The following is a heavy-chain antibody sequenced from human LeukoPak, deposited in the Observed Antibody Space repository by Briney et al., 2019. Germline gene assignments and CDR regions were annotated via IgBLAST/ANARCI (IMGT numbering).Heavy chain of an antibody. V-gene: IGHV1-2*06. J-gene: IGHJ2*01. CDR1: GYTFTGYY. D-gene: IGHD3-10*01. CDR2: INPNSGGT. Sequence: ASVKVSCKASGYTFTGYYMHWVRQAPGQGLEWMGRINPNSGGTNYAQKFQGRVTLTRDTSISTVYMELSSLRSDDTAVYYCARDSEFYGSGTYSLGYWYFHLWGRGTLVTVSS. CDR3: ARDSEFYGSGTYSLGYWYFHL.